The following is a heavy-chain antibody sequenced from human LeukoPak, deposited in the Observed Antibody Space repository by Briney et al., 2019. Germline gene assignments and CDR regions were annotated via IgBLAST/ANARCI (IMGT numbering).Heavy chain of an antibody. D-gene: IGHD2-2*01. CDR3: TRTIVVVPAAKYFDY. Sequence: GGSLRLSCAPSGFTFRSYAMIWVRQAPERGLQWVSGISGSGTYYADFAKGRFTISRDNSKNTLYLQMNSLKTEDTAVYYCTRTIVVVPAAKYFDYWGQGTLVTVSS. CDR2: ISGSGT. V-gene: IGHV3-23*01. J-gene: IGHJ4*02. CDR1: GFTFRSYA.